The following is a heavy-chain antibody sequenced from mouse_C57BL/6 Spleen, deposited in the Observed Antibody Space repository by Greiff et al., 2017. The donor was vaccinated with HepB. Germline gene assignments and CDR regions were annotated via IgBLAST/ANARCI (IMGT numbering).Heavy chain of an antibody. V-gene: IGHV1-76*01. D-gene: IGHD1-1*01. Sequence: QVHVKQSGAELVRPGASVKLSCKASGYTFTDYYINWVKQRPGQGLEWIARIYPGSGNTYYNEKFKGKATLTAEKSSSTAYMQLSSLTSEDSAVYFCAREELRSDYFDYWGQGTTLTVSS. CDR2: IYPGSGNT. J-gene: IGHJ2*01. CDR1: GYTFTDYY. CDR3: AREELRSDYFDY.